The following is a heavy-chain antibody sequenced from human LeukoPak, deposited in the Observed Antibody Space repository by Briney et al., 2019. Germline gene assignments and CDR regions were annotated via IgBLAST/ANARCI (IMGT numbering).Heavy chain of an antibody. J-gene: IGHJ4*02. CDR3: ARAGIYYYDSSGYFPDY. D-gene: IGHD3-22*01. CDR2: INHSGST. Sequence: SETLSLTCAVYGGSFSGYYWSWIRQPPGKGLEWIGEINHSGSTNYNPSLKSRVTISVDTSKNHFSLRLSSVTAADTPVYYCARAGIYYYDSSGYFPDYWGQGTLVTVSS. CDR1: GGSFSGYY. V-gene: IGHV4-34*01.